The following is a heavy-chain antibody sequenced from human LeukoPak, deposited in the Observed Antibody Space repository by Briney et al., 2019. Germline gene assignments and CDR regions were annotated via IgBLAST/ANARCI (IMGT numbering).Heavy chain of an antibody. D-gene: IGHD2-21*02. CDR1: GYTFTNYG. J-gene: IGHJ4*02. CDR3: ARDTPSRPLHNDY. CDR2: ISAYNANT. V-gene: IGHV1-18*01. Sequence: GASVKVSCKASGYTFTNYGITWVRQAPGQGLEWMGWISAYNANTFYTQKVQGRVTMTTDTSTSTAYMELRSLRSADTAVYFCARDTPSRPLHNDYWGQGTLVTVSS.